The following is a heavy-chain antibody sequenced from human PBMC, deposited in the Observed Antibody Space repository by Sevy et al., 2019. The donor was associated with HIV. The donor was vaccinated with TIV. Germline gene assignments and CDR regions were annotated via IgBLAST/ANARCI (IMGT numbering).Heavy chain of an antibody. CDR2: IWFDGSNT. D-gene: IGHD4-17*01. CDR1: GFTFSSFG. Sequence: GSLRLSCAAAGFTFSSFGMHWVRQAPGKGLELLAVIWFDGSNTYYSDSVKGRFTISRDIAKNTLHLQMNSLRAEDTAVYYSARDLEFYDYGDYGPAFMPDFWGHGTLVTVSS. J-gene: IGHJ4*01. V-gene: IGHV3-33*01. CDR3: ARDLEFYDYGDYGPAFMPDF.